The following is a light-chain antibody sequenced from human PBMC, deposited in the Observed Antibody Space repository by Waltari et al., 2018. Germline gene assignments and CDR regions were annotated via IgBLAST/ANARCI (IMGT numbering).Light chain of an antibody. CDR2: NTN. CDR1: SGPVSPSYY. CDR3: VLYMGRGIRV. V-gene: IGLV8-61*01. J-gene: IGLJ2*01. Sequence: QTVVTQEPSFSVSPGGTVTLTCGLSSGPVSPSYYPSWYQQTPGQAPRTLIYNTNTRSSGVPDRFSGSILGNKAALTITGAQADDECDYYCVLYMGRGIRVFGGGTKLTVL.